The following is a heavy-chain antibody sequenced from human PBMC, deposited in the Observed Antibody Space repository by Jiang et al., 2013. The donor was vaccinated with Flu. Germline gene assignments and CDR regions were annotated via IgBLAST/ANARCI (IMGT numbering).Heavy chain of an antibody. V-gene: IGHV6-1*01. CDR2: TYYRSKWYN. J-gene: IGHJ4*02. CDR3: ARDQRKNSSSWSYYFDY. Sequence: TSQTLSLTCAISGDSVSSNSAAWNWIRQSPSRGLEWLGRTYYRSKWYNDYAVSVKSRITINPDTSKNQFSLQLNSVTPEDTAVYYCARDQRKNSSSWSYYFDYWGQGTLVTVSS. D-gene: IGHD6-13*01. CDR1: GDSVSSNSAA.